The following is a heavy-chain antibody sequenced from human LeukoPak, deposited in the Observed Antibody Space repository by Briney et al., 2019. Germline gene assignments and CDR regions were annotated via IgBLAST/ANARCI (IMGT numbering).Heavy chain of an antibody. Sequence: SETLSLTCTVSGGSISSGGYYWSWIRQHPGKGLEWIGYIYYSGSTYYNPSLKSRVTISVDTSKNQFSLKLSSVTAADTAVYYCASTLARRRFLEWLLLGIDYWGQGTLVTVSS. J-gene: IGHJ4*02. CDR3: ASTLARRRFLEWLLLGIDY. CDR2: IYYSGST. CDR1: GGSISSGGYY. D-gene: IGHD3-3*01. V-gene: IGHV4-31*03.